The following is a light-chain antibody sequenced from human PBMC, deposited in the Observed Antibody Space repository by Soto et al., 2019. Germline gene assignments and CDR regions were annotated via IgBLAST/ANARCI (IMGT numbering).Light chain of an antibody. CDR2: GVS. CDR1: ESLFGF. J-gene: IGKJ2*01. V-gene: IGKV3-15*01. CDR3: QSYNDWPSA. Sequence: EIVMTQSPATLSVSPGERVTLSCRASESLFGFLAWYQHKPRQAPRLLIYGVSTKATGVPARFSGSGSATDFTLTITSLQSDDSAVYYCQSYNDWPSAFGQGTKLEI.